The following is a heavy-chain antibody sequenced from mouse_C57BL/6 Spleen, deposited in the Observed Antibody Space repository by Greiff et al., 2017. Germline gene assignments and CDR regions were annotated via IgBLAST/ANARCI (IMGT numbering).Heavy chain of an antibody. V-gene: IGHV14-1*01. CDR3: TAGYDYDVPFAY. CDR2: IDPEDGDT. D-gene: IGHD2-4*01. CDR1: GFNIKDYY. J-gene: IGHJ3*01. Sequence: DVKLQESGAELVRPGASVKLSCTASGFNIKDYYMHWVKQRPEQGLEWIGRIDPEDGDTEYAPKFQGKATMTADTSSNTAYLQLSSLTSEDTAVYYCTAGYDYDVPFAYWGQGTLVTVSA.